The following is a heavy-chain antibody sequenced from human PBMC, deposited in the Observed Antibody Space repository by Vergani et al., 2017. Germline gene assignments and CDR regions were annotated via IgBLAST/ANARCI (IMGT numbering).Heavy chain of an antibody. CDR2: IYSGGST. CDR1: WFTVSSNY. J-gene: IGHJ6*03. CDR3: ARAPPTYYYYYYMDV. V-gene: IGHV3-53*02. Sequence: EVQLVETGGGLIRPGGSLRLSCAASWFTVSSNYMSWVRQAPGKGLEWVSVIYSGGSTYYADSVKGRFTISRDNSKNTLYLQMNSLRAEATAVYYCARAPPTYYYYYYMDVWGKGTTVTVSS.